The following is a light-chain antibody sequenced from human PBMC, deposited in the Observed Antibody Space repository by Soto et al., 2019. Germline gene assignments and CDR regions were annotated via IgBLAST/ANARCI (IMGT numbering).Light chain of an antibody. Sequence: EIMLTQSPGTLSLSPGERATLSCRASQNISSSYLAWYQQKPGQAPGLLIYGASSRATGIPDRFSGSGSGTDFTLTILRLEPQDFAVYYCQQYGSSPYNFGQGTKLVIK. J-gene: IGKJ2*01. CDR1: QNISSSY. CDR2: GAS. CDR3: QQYGSSPYN. V-gene: IGKV3-20*01.